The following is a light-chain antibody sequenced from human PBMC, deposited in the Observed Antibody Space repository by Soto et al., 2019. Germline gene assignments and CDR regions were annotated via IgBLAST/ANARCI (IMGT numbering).Light chain of an antibody. CDR2: RNN. J-gene: IGLJ2*01. CDR1: SSNIGSNY. Sequence: QSLLTQPPSASGTPGQRVTISCSGSSSNIGSNYVYWYQQLPGTAPKVLIYRNNQRPSGVPDRFSGSKSGTSASLAISGLRSEDEADYYCAAWDDSLSGHVVFGGGTKVTVL. CDR3: AAWDDSLSGHVV. V-gene: IGLV1-47*01.